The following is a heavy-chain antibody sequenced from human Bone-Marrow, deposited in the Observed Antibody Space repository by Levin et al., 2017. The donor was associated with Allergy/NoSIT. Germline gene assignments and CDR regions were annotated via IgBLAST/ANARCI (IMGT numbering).Heavy chain of an antibody. CDR1: GYSFSSYW. CDR2: IDPNDSDT. Sequence: GGSLRLSCWASGYSFSSYWIAWVRQRPGKGPEWMGIIDPNDSDTRYSPSFRGQVTISAEGSTNTVHLQWRSLQVADSALYFCARLGNPPQNPVLRSSDRLPDDYFDFWGQGTLVTVSS. J-gene: IGHJ4*02. CDR3: ARLGNPPQNPVLRSSDRLPDDYFDF. V-gene: IGHV5-51*01. D-gene: IGHD2-21*01.